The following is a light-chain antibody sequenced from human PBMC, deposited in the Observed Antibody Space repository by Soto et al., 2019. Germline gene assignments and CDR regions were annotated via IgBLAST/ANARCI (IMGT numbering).Light chain of an antibody. J-gene: IGKJ5*01. CDR1: QNITNY. Sequence: DIQITHSPSSLSASVVYRVTITCQASQNITNYLNWYQQKPGRAPKLLIYDASNLEAGVPSRFRGSGSGTDFTFTISRLQPEDIATYYCQQYENLPTFGQGTRLEIK. CDR2: DAS. CDR3: QQYENLPT. V-gene: IGKV1-33*01.